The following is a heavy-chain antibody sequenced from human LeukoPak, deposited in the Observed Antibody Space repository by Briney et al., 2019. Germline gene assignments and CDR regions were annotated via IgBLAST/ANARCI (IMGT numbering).Heavy chain of an antibody. V-gene: IGHV4-59*12. CDR1: GGSISSYY. CDR2: IYYSGST. D-gene: IGHD5-12*01. CDR3: ARARMVATPLRLKYYYYYMDV. Sequence: SETLSLTCTVSGGSISSYYWSWIRQPPGKGLEWIGSIYYSGSTYYNPSLKSRVTISVDTSKNQFSLKLSSVTAADTAVYYCARARMVATPLRLKYYYYYMDVWGKGTTVTVSS. J-gene: IGHJ6*03.